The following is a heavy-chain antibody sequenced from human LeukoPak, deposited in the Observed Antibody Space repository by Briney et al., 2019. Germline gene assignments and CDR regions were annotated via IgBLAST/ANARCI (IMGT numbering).Heavy chain of an antibody. CDR2: ISSSSSYI. D-gene: IGHD2-2*02. CDR1: RFTFSSYS. J-gene: IGHJ4*02. Sequence: KPGGSLRLSCAASRFTFSSYSMNWVRQAPGKGRGWDSSISSSSSYIYYADSVKGRFTISRDNAKNSLYLQMNSLRAEDTAVYYCARSLGVTGYCSSTSCYIDYWGQGTLVTVSS. V-gene: IGHV3-21*01. CDR3: ARSLGVTGYCSSTSCYIDY.